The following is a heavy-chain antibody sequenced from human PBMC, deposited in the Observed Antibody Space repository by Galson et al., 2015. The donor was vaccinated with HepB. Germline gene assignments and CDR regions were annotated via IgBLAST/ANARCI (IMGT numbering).Heavy chain of an antibody. V-gene: IGHV3-48*01. J-gene: IGHJ4*02. D-gene: IGHD6-19*01. CDR2: IISSFGTT. CDR1: AVIFSSYG. CDR3: VVAGITVLGPLDY. Sequence: SLRLSCAASAVIFSSYGINWVRQAPGKGPEWISGIISSFGTTYNAESLQGRFTITTDKSKNTAYMEMSSLRAEDTAVYYCVVAGITVLGPLDYWGQGILVTVSS.